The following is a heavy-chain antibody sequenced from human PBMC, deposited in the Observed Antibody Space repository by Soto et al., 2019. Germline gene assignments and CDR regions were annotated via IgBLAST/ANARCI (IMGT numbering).Heavy chain of an antibody. CDR3: ARGIGYCSSINCYCSRLLRFVS. CDR2: VNHSGTT. V-gene: IGHV4-34*01. Sequence: QVQLQQWGAGLLKPSETLSLTCAVYGGSFSGYYWTWIRQSPEKGLEWIGAVNHSGTTYYNPSLKTRVNISVHTPKNQFSLKMSSVTAAGTAVYYCARGIGYCSSINCYCSRLLRFVSCGQGTLVTVSS. J-gene: IGHJ4*02. D-gene: IGHD2-2*01. CDR1: GGSFSGYY.